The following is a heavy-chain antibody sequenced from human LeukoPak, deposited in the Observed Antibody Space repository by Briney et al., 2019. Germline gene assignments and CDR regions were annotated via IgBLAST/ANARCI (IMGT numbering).Heavy chain of an antibody. Sequence: GGSLRLSCAASGFTVSSNYMSWVRQVPGKGLEWVSVIYSGGSTYYADSVKGRFTISRDNSKNTLYLQMNSLRAEDTAVYYCASPIAVAGNDAFDIWGQGTMVTVSS. V-gene: IGHV3-53*01. CDR3: ASPIAVAGNDAFDI. CDR1: GFTVSSNY. D-gene: IGHD6-19*01. CDR2: IYSGGST. J-gene: IGHJ3*02.